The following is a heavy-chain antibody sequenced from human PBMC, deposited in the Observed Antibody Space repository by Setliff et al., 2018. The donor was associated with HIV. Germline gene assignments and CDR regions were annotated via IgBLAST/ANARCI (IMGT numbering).Heavy chain of an antibody. D-gene: IGHD6-13*01. J-gene: IGHJ5*02. CDR3: ARDLGIAAAGNWFDP. V-gene: IGHV4-4*07. Sequence: SETLSLTCSVSGASLQSYYWSWIRQPAGKGLQWIGRIYTSGSTNYNPSLKSRVTMSVDTSKNQFSLKLSSVTAADTAVYYCARDLGIAAAGNWFDPWGQGTLVTVSS. CDR2: IYTSGST. CDR1: GASLQSYY.